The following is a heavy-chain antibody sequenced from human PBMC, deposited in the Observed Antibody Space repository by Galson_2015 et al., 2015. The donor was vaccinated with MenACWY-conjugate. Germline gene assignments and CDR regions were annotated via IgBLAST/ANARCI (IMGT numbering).Heavy chain of an antibody. D-gene: IGHD4/OR15-4a*01. Sequence: SLRLSCAASGFTFDDYAMHWVRQAPGKGLEWVSGISWNGGTIGYADSVKGRFTISRDNAKNSLYLQMNSLRAEDTAFYYCARDLEVGATGEFGYWGQGTLVTVSS. CDR3: ARDLEVGATGEFGY. CDR1: GFTFDDYA. J-gene: IGHJ4*02. CDR2: ISWNGGTI. V-gene: IGHV3-9*01.